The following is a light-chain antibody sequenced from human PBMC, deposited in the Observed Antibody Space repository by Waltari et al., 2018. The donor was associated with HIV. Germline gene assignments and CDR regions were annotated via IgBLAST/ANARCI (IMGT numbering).Light chain of an antibody. V-gene: IGLV6-57*02. CDR2: EDD. Sequence: ISCTGSSGSVASNYVQWYQLRPGNAPRTVIYEDDKRPSGVPDRFSGSIDGSSNSASLIISGLKPEDEGDYYCQSYDNSNWVFGGGTKLTV. CDR3: QSYDNSNWV. J-gene: IGLJ3*02. CDR1: SGSVASNY.